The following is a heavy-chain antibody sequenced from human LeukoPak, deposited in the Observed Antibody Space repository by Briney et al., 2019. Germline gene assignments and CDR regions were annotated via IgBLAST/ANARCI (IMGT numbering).Heavy chain of an antibody. CDR3: ARDRGSAVVATITDY. V-gene: IGHV1-18*01. CDR2: ISAYTGNI. CDR1: GYTFTSYG. Sequence: ASVKVSCKASGYTFTSYGISWVRQAPGQGLEWMGWISAYTGNIKYAQKIQGRVSMTTDTSTSTAHMELRGLTSDDTAVYYCARDRGSAVVATITDYWGQGTLVTVSS. J-gene: IGHJ4*02. D-gene: IGHD5-12*01.